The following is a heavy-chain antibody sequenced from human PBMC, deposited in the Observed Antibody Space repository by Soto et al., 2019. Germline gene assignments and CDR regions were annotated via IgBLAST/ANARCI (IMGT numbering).Heavy chain of an antibody. CDR3: ARIVESDYTIDFDL. CDR2: IYYSGRT. J-gene: IGHJ2*01. CDR1: GGSISSGDYY. D-gene: IGHD3-3*01. Sequence: QVQLQESGPGLVKPSQTLSLTCTVPGGSISSGDYYWSWIRQPPGKGLEWIGYIYYSGRTNYNPSITSRVTISVDTSNNQYTLNMSSVPAAHTAVYYCARIVESDYTIDFDLWGRGTLATVSS. V-gene: IGHV4-30-4*01.